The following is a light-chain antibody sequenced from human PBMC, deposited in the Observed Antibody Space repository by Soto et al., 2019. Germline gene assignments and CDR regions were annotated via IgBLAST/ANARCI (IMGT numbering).Light chain of an antibody. CDR2: KAS. J-gene: IGKJ1*01. Sequence: DIQMTQSPSTLSGSVGDRVTITCRASQTRSSWLAWYQQKPGKAPKLLSYKASTLKSGVPSRFSGSGSGTEFTLTISSLQPDDFATYYCQHYNSYSEAFGQGTKVDIK. V-gene: IGKV1-5*03. CDR1: QTRSSW. CDR3: QHYNSYSEA.